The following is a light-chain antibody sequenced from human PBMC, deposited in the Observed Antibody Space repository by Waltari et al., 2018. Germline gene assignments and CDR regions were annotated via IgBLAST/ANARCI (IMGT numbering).Light chain of an antibody. CDR3: QAWDRSSMV. CDR2: QDF. V-gene: IGLV3-1*01. Sequence: SYELTQPPSVSVSPGQTASIPCSGDRLGDTYASWYQQKPGQSPVLGIYQDFKRPSGIPERFSGSNSGNTATLTISGTQAIDEADYYCQAWDRSSMVFGGGTKLTVL. CDR1: RLGDTY. J-gene: IGLJ2*01.